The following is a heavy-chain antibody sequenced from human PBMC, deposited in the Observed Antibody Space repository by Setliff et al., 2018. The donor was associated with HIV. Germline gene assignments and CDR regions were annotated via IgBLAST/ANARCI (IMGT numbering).Heavy chain of an antibody. CDR2: ICYSATT. CDR1: GGSIGSYC. D-gene: IGHD6-13*01. J-gene: IGHJ4*03. Sequence: PSETLSLTCTVSGGSIGSYCWSWIRQPPGKGLEWIGTICYSATTNYNPSLKNRVAISVDTSKNQFSLKLTSVTPADTAVYYCARRSGAAVFYYFDYWVPETLLVTVSS. V-gene: IGHV4-59*01. CDR3: ARRSGAAVFYYFDY.